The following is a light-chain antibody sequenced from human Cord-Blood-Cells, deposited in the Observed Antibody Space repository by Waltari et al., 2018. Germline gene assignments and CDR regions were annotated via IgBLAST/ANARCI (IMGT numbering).Light chain of an antibody. CDR2: SNN. V-gene: IGLV1-44*01. CDR1: SSTRGSNT. J-gene: IGLJ3*02. CDR3: AAWDDSLNGWV. Sequence: QSVLPQPPSASGTPGQRVTISCSGSSSTRGSNTVNWYQQLPGTAPKRLIDSNNQRPSGVPDRFSGSKSGTSASLAISGLQSEDEADYYCAAWDDSLNGWVFGGGTKLTVL.